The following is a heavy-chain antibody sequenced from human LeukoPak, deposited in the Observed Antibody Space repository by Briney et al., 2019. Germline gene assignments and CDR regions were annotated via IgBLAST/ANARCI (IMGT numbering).Heavy chain of an antibody. J-gene: IGHJ4*02. V-gene: IGHV1-18*01. Sequence: GASVKVSCKASGYTFTSHGITWVRQAPGQGFEWMGWISAYNGYTKYPETSQVRVTLTTDTSTNTVYMELRNLKSDDTAVYYCARGGSGSYYDYWGQGTLITVSS. CDR3: ARGGSGSYYDY. CDR1: GYTFTSHG. D-gene: IGHD3-10*01. CDR2: ISAYNGYT.